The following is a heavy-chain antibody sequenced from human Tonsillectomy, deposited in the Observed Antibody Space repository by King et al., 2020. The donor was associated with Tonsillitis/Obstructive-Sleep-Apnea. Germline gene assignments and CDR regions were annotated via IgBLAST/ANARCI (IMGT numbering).Heavy chain of an antibody. CDR2: IDTDGTGT. CDR1: GSTFSNFW. V-gene: IGHV3-74*01. D-gene: IGHD3-3*01. CDR3: SSIFDGN. Sequence: VQLVESGGGLVQPGGSLRLSCAASGSTFSNFWMHWFRQAPGKGLGWVSRIDTDGTGTSYADSVKGRFTISRDNARNMLYLQMNSLRPEDTAMYYCSSIFDGNWGQGTLVTVSS. J-gene: IGHJ4*02.